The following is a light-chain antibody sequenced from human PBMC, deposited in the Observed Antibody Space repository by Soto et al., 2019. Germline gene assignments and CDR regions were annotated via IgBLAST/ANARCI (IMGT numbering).Light chain of an antibody. J-gene: IGLJ3*02. Sequence: QSALTQPRSVSGSPGQSVTISCTGTSSDVGGYNYVSWYQQHPGKAPKLMIYDVNKWPSGVPGRFSGSKSGNTASLTISGLQAEDEADYHCCSYAGSHTPWVFGGGTKVTVL. CDR1: SSDVGGYNY. V-gene: IGLV2-11*01. CDR3: CSYAGSHTPWV. CDR2: DVN.